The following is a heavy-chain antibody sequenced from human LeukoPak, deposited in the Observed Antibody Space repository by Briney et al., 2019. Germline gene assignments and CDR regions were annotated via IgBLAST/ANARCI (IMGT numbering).Heavy chain of an antibody. Sequence: GGSLRLSCAASGFTFSSYGMHWVRQAPGKGLEWVAFIRYDGSNKYYADSVKGRFTISRDNSKNTLYLQMNSLRAEDTAVYYCAKDTGKYSSGWTDYWGQGTLVSVSS. D-gene: IGHD6-19*01. V-gene: IGHV3-30*02. CDR1: GFTFSSYG. J-gene: IGHJ4*02. CDR3: AKDTGKYSSGWTDY. CDR2: IRYDGSNK.